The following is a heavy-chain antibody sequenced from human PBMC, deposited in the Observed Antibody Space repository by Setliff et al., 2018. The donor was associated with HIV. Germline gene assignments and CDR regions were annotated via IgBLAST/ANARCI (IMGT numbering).Heavy chain of an antibody. J-gene: IGHJ4*03. Sequence: SETLSLTCTVSGGSIVSSSYYWGWIRQPPGKGLEWIGTMYYRGTTYNNPSLKSRVTFSADTSKNQFSLKLISLTAADTAVYYCARRGDYGGMGYWGLGTLVTVSS. V-gene: IGHV4-39*01. CDR1: GGSIVSSSYY. CDR3: ARRGDYGGMGY. D-gene: IGHD4-17*01. CDR2: MYYRGTT.